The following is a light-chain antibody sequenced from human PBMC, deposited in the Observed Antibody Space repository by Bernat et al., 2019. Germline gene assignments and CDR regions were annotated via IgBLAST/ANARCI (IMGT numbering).Light chain of an antibody. CDR3: QQYGSSPRT. CDR1: QSVSSSY. V-gene: IGKV3-20*01. CDR2: GAS. Sequence: EIVLTQSPGTLSLSPGERATLSCRASQSVSSSYLAWYQQKPGQAPRLLIYGASSRATGIPDRFGGSGSGTDFTLTIRRLEPEDFAVYYCQQYGSSPRTFGQGTKVEI. J-gene: IGKJ1*01.